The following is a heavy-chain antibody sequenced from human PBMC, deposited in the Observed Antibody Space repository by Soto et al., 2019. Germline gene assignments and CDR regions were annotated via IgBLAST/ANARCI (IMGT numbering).Heavy chain of an antibody. J-gene: IGHJ4*02. D-gene: IGHD3-10*01. V-gene: IGHV3-66*01. Sequence: EVQLVESGGGLVQPGGSLRLSCAASGFTVSSNYMSWVRQAPGKGLEGVSVIYSGGSTYYADSVKGRFTISRDNSKNTLYLQMNSLRAEDTAVYYCARADGSGSYYDFDYWGQGTLVTVSS. CDR2: IYSGGST. CDR1: GFTVSSNY. CDR3: ARADGSGSYYDFDY.